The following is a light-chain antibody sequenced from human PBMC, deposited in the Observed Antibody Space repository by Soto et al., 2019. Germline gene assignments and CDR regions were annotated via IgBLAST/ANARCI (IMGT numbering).Light chain of an antibody. CDR2: GAS. J-gene: IGKJ4*01. CDR3: QQYSRSPPHV. Sequence: EIVLTQSPGTLSLSPGERATLSCRASQNIGSTYLAWYQQKLGQAPRLLIYGASSRAPGIPDRFSGSGSGTDVTLRVRRLQPEDFEVDFCQQYSRSPPHVVGGGTKVDI. CDR1: QNIGSTY. V-gene: IGKV3-20*01.